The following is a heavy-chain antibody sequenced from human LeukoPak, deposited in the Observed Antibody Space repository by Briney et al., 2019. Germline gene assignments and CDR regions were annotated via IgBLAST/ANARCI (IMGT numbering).Heavy chain of an antibody. CDR1: GYTFTSYA. CDR3: ARDQRLLWFGEPPPPYYFDY. V-gene: IGHV7-4-1*02. D-gene: IGHD3-10*01. CDR2: INTNTGNP. Sequence: ASVKVSCKASGYTFTSYAMNWVRQAPGQGLEWMVWINTNTGNPTYAQGFTGRFVFSLDTSVSTAYLQISSLKAEDTAVYYCARDQRLLWFGEPPPPYYFDYWGQGTLVTVSS. J-gene: IGHJ4*02.